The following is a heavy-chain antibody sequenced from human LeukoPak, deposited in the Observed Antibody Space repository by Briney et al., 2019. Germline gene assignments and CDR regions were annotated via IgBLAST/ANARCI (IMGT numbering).Heavy chain of an antibody. Sequence: ASVKVSCKASGYTFTSYYMHWVRQAPGQGLEWMGIINPSGGSTSYAQKFQGRVTMTRDMSTSTVYMELSSLRAEDTAVYYCARVTIGENYYYYMDVWGKGTTVTVSS. CDR3: ARVTIGENYYYYMDV. CDR1: GYTFTSYY. J-gene: IGHJ6*03. V-gene: IGHV1-46*01. CDR2: INPSGGST. D-gene: IGHD3-10*01.